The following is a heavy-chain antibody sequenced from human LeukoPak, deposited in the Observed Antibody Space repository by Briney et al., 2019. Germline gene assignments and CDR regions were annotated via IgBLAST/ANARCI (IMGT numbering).Heavy chain of an antibody. CDR1: GFSFSDAW. J-gene: IGHJ4*02. CDR2: IKSKTDGGTT. V-gene: IGHV3-15*01. Sequence: PGGSLRLSCTASGFSFSDAWMRWVRQAPGKGPEGVGRIKSKTDGGTTDYAAPVKGRFTISRDDSKNTLYLQMNSLKTEDTAVYYCTTGYYYDSLGFDYWGQGTLVTVSS. D-gene: IGHD3-22*01. CDR3: TTGYYYDSLGFDY.